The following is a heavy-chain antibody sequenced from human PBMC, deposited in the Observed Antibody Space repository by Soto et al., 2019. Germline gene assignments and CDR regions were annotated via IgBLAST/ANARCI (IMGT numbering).Heavy chain of an antibody. CDR2: INHSGST. D-gene: IGHD3-10*01. J-gene: IGHJ4*02. CDR3: ARGSMVRGVIITSPFDY. V-gene: IGHV4-34*01. CDR1: VGSFSGYY. Sequence: LALTCGVYVGSFSGYYWSLIRQPPLKGLEWIGEINHSGSTNYTPSLKSRVTISVDTSKNPFSLKLSSVTAPDTAVYYCARGSMVRGVIITSPFDYWGQGTLVTVSS.